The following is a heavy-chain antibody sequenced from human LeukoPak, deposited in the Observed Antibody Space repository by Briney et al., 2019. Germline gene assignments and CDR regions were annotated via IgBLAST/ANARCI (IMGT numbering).Heavy chain of an antibody. V-gene: IGHV3-21*01. D-gene: IGHD5-12*01. Sequence: GGSLRLSCAASGFTFSSYSMNWVRQAPGKGLEWVSSISSSSSYIYYADSVKGRFTISRDNAKNSLYLQMNSLRAEDTAVCYCARDRSEWLRFEYYYYGMDVWGQGTTVTVSS. CDR1: GFTFSSYS. CDR2: ISSSSSYI. J-gene: IGHJ6*02. CDR3: ARDRSEWLRFEYYYYGMDV.